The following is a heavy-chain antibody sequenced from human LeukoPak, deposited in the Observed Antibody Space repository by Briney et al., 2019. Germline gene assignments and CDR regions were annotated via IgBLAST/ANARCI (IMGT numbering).Heavy chain of an antibody. CDR2: IYYSGSP. V-gene: IGHV4-39*01. D-gene: IGHD5-18*01. J-gene: IGHJ4*02. Sequence: PSETLSLTCTVSGGSISSSSYYWGWIRQPPGKGLEWIGSIYYSGSPYYNPSLKSRVTISVDTSKNQFSLKLSSWTAADTAVYYGARLHGGYSYGSFDYWGQGTLVTVSS. CDR3: ARLHGGYSYGSFDY. CDR1: GGSISSSSYY.